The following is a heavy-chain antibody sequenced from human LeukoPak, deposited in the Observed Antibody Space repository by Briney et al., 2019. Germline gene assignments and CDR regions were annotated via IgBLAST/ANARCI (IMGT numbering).Heavy chain of an antibody. CDR2: IYSGGST. Sequence: GGSLRLSCAASGFTVSSNYMSWVRQAPGKGLEWVSVIYSGGSTYYADSVKGRFTISRDNSKNTLYLQMNSLRAEDTAMYYCARDRTTPEGYFDYWGQGTLVTVSS. CDR1: GFTVSSNY. D-gene: IGHD4-17*01. CDR3: ARDRTTPEGYFDY. J-gene: IGHJ4*02. V-gene: IGHV3-53*01.